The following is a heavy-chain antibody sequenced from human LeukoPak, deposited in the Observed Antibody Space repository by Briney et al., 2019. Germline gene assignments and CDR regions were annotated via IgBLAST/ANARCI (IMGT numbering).Heavy chain of an antibody. CDR2: ISSSSNTM. D-gene: IGHD6-19*01. CDR3: AREQWLTTDY. J-gene: IGHJ4*02. V-gene: IGHV3-48*02. CDR1: EFTFRSYS. Sequence: GGSLRLSCAASEFTFRSYSMNWVRQAPGKGLEWVSYISSSSNTMYYADSVKGRFTISRDNAENSLYLQMNSLRDEDTAVYYCAREQWLTTDYWGQGTLVTVSS.